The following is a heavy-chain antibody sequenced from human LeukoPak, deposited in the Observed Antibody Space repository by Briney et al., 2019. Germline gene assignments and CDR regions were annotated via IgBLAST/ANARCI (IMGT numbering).Heavy chain of an antibody. CDR3: ARTGVDDYVWGSYYLLDY. Sequence: SVKVSCKASGGTLSSYAINWVRQAPGQGLEWMGGIIPIFGTANYAQKFQGRVTITADKSTSTAYMELSSLRSEDTAVYYCARTGVDDYVWGSYYLLDYWGQGTLVTVSS. D-gene: IGHD3-16*01. CDR2: IIPIFGTA. J-gene: IGHJ4*02. V-gene: IGHV1-69*06. CDR1: GGTLSSYA.